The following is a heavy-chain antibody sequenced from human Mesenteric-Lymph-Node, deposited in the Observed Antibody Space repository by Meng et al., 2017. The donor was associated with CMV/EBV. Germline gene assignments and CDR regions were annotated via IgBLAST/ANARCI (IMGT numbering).Heavy chain of an antibody. Sequence: SGGSISSGGYYWSWIRQHPGKGLEWIGYIYYSGSTYYNPSLKSRVTISVDTSKNQFSLKLSSVTAADTAVYYCARVVVTTGVVFDYWGQGTLVTVSS. CDR3: ARVVVTTGVVFDY. J-gene: IGHJ4*02. CDR1: GGSISSGGYY. D-gene: IGHD4-11*01. V-gene: IGHV4-31*02. CDR2: IYYSGST.